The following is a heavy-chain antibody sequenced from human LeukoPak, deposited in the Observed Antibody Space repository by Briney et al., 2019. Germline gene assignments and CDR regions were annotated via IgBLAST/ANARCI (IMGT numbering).Heavy chain of an antibody. CDR3: ARGAPTTRIGAGRFDY. J-gene: IGHJ4*02. Sequence: GASVKDSCKAFGYSLTNYYVHWVRQAPGQGLEWMGEINPSGGSTSYAQKFQGRITVTRDTYTNTVYMDLSSLRSEDTATYYCARGAPTTRIGAGRFDYWGQGSLLTVAS. CDR2: INPSGGST. V-gene: IGHV1-46*01. D-gene: IGHD5-12*01. CDR1: GYSLTNYY.